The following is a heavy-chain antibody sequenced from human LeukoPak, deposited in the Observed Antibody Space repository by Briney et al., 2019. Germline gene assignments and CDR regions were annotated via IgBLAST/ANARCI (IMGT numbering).Heavy chain of an antibody. D-gene: IGHD1-1*01. Sequence: GGSLRLSCAASGFTFNTYWMSWVRQAPGKGLEWVADIRQDGTEKHHEDSVRGRFTISRDNANNSVFLQMNSLRAEDTAVYYCARDRDGKDYWGQGTLVTVSS. CDR2: IRQDGTEK. CDR3: ARDRDGKDY. J-gene: IGHJ4*02. CDR1: GFTFNTYW. V-gene: IGHV3-7*03.